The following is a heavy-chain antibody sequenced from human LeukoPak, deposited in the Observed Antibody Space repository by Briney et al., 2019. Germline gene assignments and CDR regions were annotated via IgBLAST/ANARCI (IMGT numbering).Heavy chain of an antibody. CDR1: GDSAAFKW. V-gene: IGHV5-51*01. CDR3: AGREGFSDTRNWFDL. D-gene: IGHD3-3*02. CDR2: IYSGDSDT. J-gene: IGHJ5*02. Sequence: GESLKISCTFSGDSAAFKWIAWVRQMPGRGLEWMGIIYSGDSDTRYSPSFQGQVSISVDKSIYTAYLQWNSLKASDTAIYYCAGREGFSDTRNWFDLWGQGTLVTVSS.